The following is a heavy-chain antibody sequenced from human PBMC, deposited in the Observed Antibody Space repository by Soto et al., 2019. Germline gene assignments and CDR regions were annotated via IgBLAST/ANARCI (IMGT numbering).Heavy chain of an antibody. CDR2: YNLIILT. D-gene: IGHD1-1*01. V-gene: IGHV3-30*19. CDR1: IFTFTPLS. CDR3: ARGLHHCLERKSFDF. J-gene: IGHJ4*02. Sequence: QVQVVESGGGVVQPGKSLRLSCTASIFTFTPLSCTGSAGLQAGDCLGCHFYNLIILTKTTGSLDSVKGRFTISSDNSKISLFHLMHSLGGEDATVYKCARGLHHCLERKSFDFWGQGILVTVSS.